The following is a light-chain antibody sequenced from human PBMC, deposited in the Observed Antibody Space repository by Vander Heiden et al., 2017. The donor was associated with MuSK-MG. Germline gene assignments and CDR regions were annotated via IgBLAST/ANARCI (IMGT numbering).Light chain of an antibody. J-gene: IGKJ1*01. CDR1: EAFGNY. CDR2: AAS. V-gene: IGKV1-27*01. CDR3: QKDNSALWT. Sequence: IQMSQSPSSLSASVGDRITITCRASEAFGNYLAWYQQKPGKAPKLLIYAASTLQSGVPSRFSGSDTGTDFTLTINSLQPEDVATYYCQKDNSALWTFGQGTKVEIK.